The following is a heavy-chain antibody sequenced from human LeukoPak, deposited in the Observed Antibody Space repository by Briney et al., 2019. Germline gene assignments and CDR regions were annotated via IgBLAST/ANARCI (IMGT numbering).Heavy chain of an antibody. CDR1: GYSFNSYW. V-gene: IGHV5-51*01. J-gene: IGHJ4*02. CDR2: IYPGDSDT. CDR3: ARLSYSHAPGD. D-gene: IGHD2-15*01. Sequence: GESLKISCKGSGYSFNSYWIGWVRQMPGEGLEWVGMIYPGDSDTRYSPSFQGQVTISADKSISTAYLQWSSLKASDTAMYYCARLSYSHAPGDWGQGTLVTVSS.